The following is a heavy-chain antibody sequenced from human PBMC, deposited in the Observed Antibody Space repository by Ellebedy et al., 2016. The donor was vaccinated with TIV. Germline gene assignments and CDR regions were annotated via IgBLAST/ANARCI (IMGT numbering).Heavy chain of an antibody. Sequence: GESLKISXAASGFTFSSYAMHWVRQAPGKGLEWVAVIWYDGSNKYYADSVKGRFTISRDNSKNALYLQMNSLRAEDTAVYYCARDQGLLWFGEPIKPSYGMDVWGQGTTVTVSS. J-gene: IGHJ6*02. CDR2: IWYDGSNK. D-gene: IGHD3-10*01. V-gene: IGHV3-33*08. CDR1: GFTFSSYA. CDR3: ARDQGLLWFGEPIKPSYGMDV.